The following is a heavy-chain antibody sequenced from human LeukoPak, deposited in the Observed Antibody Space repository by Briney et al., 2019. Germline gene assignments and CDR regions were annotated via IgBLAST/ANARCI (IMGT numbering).Heavy chain of an antibody. D-gene: IGHD6-13*01. CDR1: GFTFDDYG. Sequence: PGGSLRLSCAASGFTFDDYGMSWVRRAPGKGLEWVSGINWNGGSTGYADSVKGRFTISRDNAKNSLYLQMNSLRAEDTALYYWARDPPIAAAGTEDYWGQGTLVTVSS. V-gene: IGHV3-20*04. CDR2: INWNGGST. CDR3: ARDPPIAAAGTEDY. J-gene: IGHJ4*02.